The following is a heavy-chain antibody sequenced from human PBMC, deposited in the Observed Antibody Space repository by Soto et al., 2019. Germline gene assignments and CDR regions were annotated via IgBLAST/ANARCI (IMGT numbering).Heavy chain of an antibody. CDR1: GFTFSSYS. J-gene: IGHJ6*02. D-gene: IGHD3-10*01. Sequence: PGGSLRLSCAASGFTFSSYSMNWVRQAPGKGLEWVSSISSSSSYIYYADSAKGRFTISRDNAKNSLYLQMNSLRAEDTAVYYCARAVGTMVRRVITMGGDWYYGMDVCGQGTTVTVS. CDR2: ISSSSSYI. CDR3: ARAVGTMVRRVITMGGDWYYGMDV. V-gene: IGHV3-21*01.